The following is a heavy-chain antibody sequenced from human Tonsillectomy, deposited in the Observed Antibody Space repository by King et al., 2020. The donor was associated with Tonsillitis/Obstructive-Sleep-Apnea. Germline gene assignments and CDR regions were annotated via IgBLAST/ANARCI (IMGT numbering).Heavy chain of an antibody. Sequence: VQLVESGGGLVKPGGSLRLSCAASGFTFSDYYMSWIRQAPGKGLEWISYISSSGTTINYVDSVKGRFTISRDNAKNSLFLQMNSLRADDTAVYYCARAFLGGQYPSFYYYMDVWGKGTTVTVSS. CDR2: ISSSGTTI. D-gene: IGHD3-16*01. CDR3: ARAFLGGQYPSFYYYMDV. V-gene: IGHV3-11*01. CDR1: GFTFSDYY. J-gene: IGHJ6*03.